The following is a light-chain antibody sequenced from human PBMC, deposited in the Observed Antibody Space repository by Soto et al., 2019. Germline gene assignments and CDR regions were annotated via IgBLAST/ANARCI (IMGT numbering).Light chain of an antibody. Sequence: DIQMTQSPSTLSASVGDRVTITCRASQSISTWLAWYQQKPGKAPKLLIYKASSLEGGVPSRFSGSGSGTEFNITISSLQPDDFATYYCQQENTYPLTFGGGTTVEIK. CDR3: QQENTYPLT. CDR1: QSISTW. J-gene: IGKJ4*01. V-gene: IGKV1-5*03. CDR2: KAS.